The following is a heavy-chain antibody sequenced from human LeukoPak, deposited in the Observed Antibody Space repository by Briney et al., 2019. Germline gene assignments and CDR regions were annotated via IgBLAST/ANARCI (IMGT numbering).Heavy chain of an antibody. V-gene: IGHV3-33*01. CDR1: GFTFSSYG. J-gene: IGHJ4*02. Sequence: GRSLRLSCAASGFTFSSYGMHWGRQAPGKGLEWLAVIWDDGSNKYYADSVKGRFTISRDNSKNTLYLQMNSMRAEDLAVYYCARDQGGYEGDLYYWGQGTQVTVSS. CDR2: IWDDGSNK. D-gene: IGHD3-22*01. CDR3: ARDQGGYEGDLYY.